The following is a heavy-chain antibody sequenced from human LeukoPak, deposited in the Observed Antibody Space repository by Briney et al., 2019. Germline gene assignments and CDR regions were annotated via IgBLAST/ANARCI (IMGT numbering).Heavy chain of an antibody. Sequence: QPGGSLRLSCAASGFTFSSYSMNWVRQAPGKGLEWVSYISSGSSTIYYADSVKGRFTIPRDNAKNSLYLQMNSLRAEDTAVYYCARVDYGNNFDYWGQGTLVTVSS. J-gene: IGHJ4*02. D-gene: IGHD4/OR15-4a*01. CDR2: ISSGSSTI. CDR1: GFTFSSYS. CDR3: ARVDYGNNFDY. V-gene: IGHV3-48*01.